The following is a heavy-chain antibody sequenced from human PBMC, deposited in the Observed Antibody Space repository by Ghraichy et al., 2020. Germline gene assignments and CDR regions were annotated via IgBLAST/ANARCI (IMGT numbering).Heavy chain of an antibody. CDR3: ARLYSSSFVDY. Sequence: GSLRLSCTVSGGSISSYYWSWIRQPPGKGLEWIGYIYYSGSTNYNPSLKSRVTISVDTSKNQFSLKLSSVTAADTAVYYCARLYSSSFVDYWGQGTLVTVSS. J-gene: IGHJ4*02. D-gene: IGHD6-6*01. CDR2: IYYSGST. CDR1: GGSISSYY. V-gene: IGHV4-59*08.